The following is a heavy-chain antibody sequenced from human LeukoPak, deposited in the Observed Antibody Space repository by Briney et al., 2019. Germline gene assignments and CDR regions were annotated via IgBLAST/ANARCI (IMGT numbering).Heavy chain of an antibody. CDR3: ARLGAGPTYYDFWSGYSSFYFDY. CDR2: ISSSGNT. CDR1: GGSTSGGNYY. V-gene: IGHV4-39*02. J-gene: IGHJ4*02. Sequence: SETLSLTCIVSGGSTSGGNYYWGWIRRPPGKGLEWIGGISSSGNTYYNPSLKSRITISVDTSKYHFSLKLSSVTAADTAVYYCARLGAGPTYYDFWSGYSSFYFDYWGQGTLVTVSS. D-gene: IGHD3-3*01.